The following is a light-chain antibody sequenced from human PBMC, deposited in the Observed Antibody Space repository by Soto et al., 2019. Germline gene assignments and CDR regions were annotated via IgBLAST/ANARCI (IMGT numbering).Light chain of an antibody. Sequence: QSVLTQPPSTSGTPGQWFTISCSGSSSNIGTNYVYWYQHLPGTAPKLLIYRDKQRPSGVPDRFSGSKSGTSASLAISGLRSEDEADYYCSAWDDSLRSVLFGGGTKLTVL. CDR2: RDK. J-gene: IGLJ3*02. CDR3: SAWDDSLRSVL. CDR1: SSNIGTNY. V-gene: IGLV1-47*01.